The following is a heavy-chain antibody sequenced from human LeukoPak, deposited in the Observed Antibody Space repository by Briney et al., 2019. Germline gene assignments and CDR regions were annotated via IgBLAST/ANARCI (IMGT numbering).Heavy chain of an antibody. CDR1: GFTFSSYA. J-gene: IGHJ4*02. CDR3: AKSGGNSANSLLFYFDY. Sequence: PGGSLRHPCAASGFTFSSYAMSWVRQAPGKGLERVSSISGSGGSTYYADSVKGRFTVSRDNSKNTLYLQMNSLRAEDTAVYYCAKSGGNSANSLLFYFDYWGQGTLVTVSS. CDR2: ISGSGGST. V-gene: IGHV3-23*01. D-gene: IGHD2/OR15-2a*01.